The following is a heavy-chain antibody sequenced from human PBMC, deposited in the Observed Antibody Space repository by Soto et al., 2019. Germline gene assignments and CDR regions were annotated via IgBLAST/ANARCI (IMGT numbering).Heavy chain of an antibody. CDR2: IWYDGSNK. CDR3: ARKVGYCSSTSCPTWFDP. Sequence: GSLRLSCAASGFTFSSYGMHWVRQAPGKGLEWVAVIWYDGSNKYYADSVKGRFTISRDNSKNTLYLQMNSLRAEDTAVYYCARKVGYCSSTSCPTWFDPWGQGTLVTVSS. CDR1: GFTFSSYG. J-gene: IGHJ5*02. V-gene: IGHV3-33*01. D-gene: IGHD2-2*01.